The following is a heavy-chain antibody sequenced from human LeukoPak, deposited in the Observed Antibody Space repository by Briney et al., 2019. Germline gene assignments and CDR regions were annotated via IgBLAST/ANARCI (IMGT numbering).Heavy chain of an antibody. CDR1: RLSFTNFW. J-gene: IGHJ4*02. Sequence: PGGSLRLSCAVSRLSFTNFWMGWVRQAPGGGLKWVANIHPEGNEKYHVESVKGRFTISRDNTKNLLFLQMNGLRVEDTAVYYCARGDAFSGDHWGQGTLVTVSS. V-gene: IGHV3-7*04. CDR2: IHPEGNEK. CDR3: ARGDAFSGDH.